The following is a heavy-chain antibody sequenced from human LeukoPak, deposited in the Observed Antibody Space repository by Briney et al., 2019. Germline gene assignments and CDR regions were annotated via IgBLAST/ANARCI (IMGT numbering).Heavy chain of an antibody. Sequence: PSETLSLTCAVSGYSISSGYYWGWIRQPPGKGLEWSGSIYHSGSTYYNPSLKSRVTISVHTSKHQFSLKLSSVPATDTAVYYCAIGPGYSSGWYLYWGQGTLVTVSS. CDR1: GYSISSGYY. D-gene: IGHD6-19*01. V-gene: IGHV4-38-2*01. CDR2: IYHSGST. CDR3: AIGPGYSSGWYLY. J-gene: IGHJ4*02.